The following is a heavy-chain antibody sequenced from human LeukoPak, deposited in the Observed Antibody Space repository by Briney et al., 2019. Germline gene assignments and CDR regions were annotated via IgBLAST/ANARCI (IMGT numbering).Heavy chain of an antibody. V-gene: IGHV4-31*03. CDR2: IYYSGST. D-gene: IGHD3-16*01. Sequence: SATLSLTCTVSGGSISSGGYYWSWIRQHPGKGLEWIGYIYYSGSTYYNPSLKSRVTISVDTSKNQFSLKLSSVTAADTAVYYCARWEILRMGGFDPWGQGTLVTVSS. CDR1: GGSISSGGYY. J-gene: IGHJ5*02. CDR3: ARWEILRMGGFDP.